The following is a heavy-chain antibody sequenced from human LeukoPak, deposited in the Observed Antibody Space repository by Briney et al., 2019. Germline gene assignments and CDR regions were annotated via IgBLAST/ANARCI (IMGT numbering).Heavy chain of an antibody. J-gene: IGHJ4*02. V-gene: IGHV3-53*01. D-gene: IGHD4-17*01. CDR2: IYSGGST. CDR1: GFTVSSNY. Sequence: GGSLRLSCAASGFTVSSNYMSWVRQAPGKGLEWVSVIYSGGSTYYADSVKGRFTISRDNSKSTVYLQMNSLRADDAAVYYCAKERQTGDYFTSDFWGQGTLVTVSS. CDR3: AKERQTGDYFTSDF.